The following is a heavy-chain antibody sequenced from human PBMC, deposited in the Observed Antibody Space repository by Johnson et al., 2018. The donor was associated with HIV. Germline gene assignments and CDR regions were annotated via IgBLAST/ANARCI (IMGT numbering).Heavy chain of an antibody. D-gene: IGHD6-6*01. CDR3: AKEGLRSSLRSGDAFDI. CDR1: GFSFSGSA. CDR2: ISYDGSNK. J-gene: IGHJ3*02. V-gene: IGHV3-30*04. Sequence: QVRLVESGGGVVQPGRSLRLSCAASGFSFSGSAMHWVRQAPGKGLEWVAGISYDGSNKYYADSVKGRFTISRDNSKNTMYLQMTSLRAEDTAVYYCAKEGLRSSLRSGDAFDIWGHGTLVTVSS.